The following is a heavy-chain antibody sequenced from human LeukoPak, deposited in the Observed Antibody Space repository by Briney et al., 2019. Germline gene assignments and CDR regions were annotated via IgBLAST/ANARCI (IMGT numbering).Heavy chain of an antibody. CDR3: ARDRGIFTRYYYAMDV. Sequence: PGGSLRLSCVASGISFSSAEMNWFRQAPGKGLEWISYISSSGTTIHYADSVKGRFTVSRDNGEHSLYLQMSSLRAEDTAVYYCARDRGIFTRYYYAMDVWGQGTTVTVSS. CDR1: GISFSSAE. V-gene: IGHV3-48*03. CDR2: ISSSGTTI. D-gene: IGHD2-15*01. J-gene: IGHJ6*02.